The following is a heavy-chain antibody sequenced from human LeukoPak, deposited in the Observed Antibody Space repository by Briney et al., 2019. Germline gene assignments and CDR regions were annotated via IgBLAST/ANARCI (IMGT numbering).Heavy chain of an antibody. CDR1: GFTFSSYG. CDR2: IWHDGSNK. Sequence: PGGSLRLPCAASGFTFSSYGMHWVRQAPGKGLEWVAVIWHDGSNKYYADSVKGRFTISRDNSKNTLYLQMNSLRAEDTAVYYCARERYYYDSSGYYFGYWGQGTLVTVSS. CDR3: ARERYYYDSSGYYFGY. D-gene: IGHD3-22*01. V-gene: IGHV3-33*01. J-gene: IGHJ4*02.